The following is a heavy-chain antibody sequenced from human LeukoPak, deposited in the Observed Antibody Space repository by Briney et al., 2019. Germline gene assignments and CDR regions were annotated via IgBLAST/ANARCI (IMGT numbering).Heavy chain of an antibody. CDR3: AREYSTSSEGDYFDY. Sequence: SETLSLTCTVSGASITTYYWTWIRQPPGKGLEWMGYIYHSGSTTYNPYPKSRVTISLDTSRNQFSLRLSSVTAADTAVYFCAREYSTSSEGDYFDYWGQGSLVTVSS. CDR1: GASITTYY. J-gene: IGHJ4*02. CDR2: IYHSGST. V-gene: IGHV4-59*01. D-gene: IGHD6-6*01.